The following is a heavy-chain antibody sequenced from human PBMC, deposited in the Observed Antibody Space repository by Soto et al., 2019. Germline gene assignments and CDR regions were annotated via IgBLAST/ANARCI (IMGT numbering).Heavy chain of an antibody. J-gene: IGHJ4*02. D-gene: IGHD6-19*01. V-gene: IGHV1-58*01. CDR2: IVVASGYP. CDR3: AADVIGVAGDFDH. CDR1: GFTSGSSA. Sequence: LVQSGPEVKKPGTSVKVSCKTSGFTSGSSAVQWVRQVRGQRLEWIGWIVVASGYPNVAQKFQDRVSLTKDLSTTTAFLELSSLTSEDSAMYYCAADVIGVAGDFDHWGQGTLVSVSS.